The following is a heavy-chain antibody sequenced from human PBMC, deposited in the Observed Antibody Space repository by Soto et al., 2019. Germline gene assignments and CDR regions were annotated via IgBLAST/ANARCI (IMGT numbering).Heavy chain of an antibody. J-gene: IGHJ4*02. CDR2: MFSSGDT. V-gene: IGHV4-39*07. CDR1: GGSINRARNF. Sequence: SETLSLTCAVSGGSINRARNFWGWIRQPPGKGLEWIGSMFSSGDTYYNPSLMNRVTISSDTSKHPFSLKLSSVTAADTAVYYCARVRWEYCGYDPAHYYFDYWGQGSLVTVSS. CDR3: ARVRWEYCGYDPAHYYFDY. D-gene: IGHD5-12*01.